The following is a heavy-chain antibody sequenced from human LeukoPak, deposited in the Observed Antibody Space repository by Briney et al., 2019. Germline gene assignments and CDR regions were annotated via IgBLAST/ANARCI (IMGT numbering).Heavy chain of an antibody. V-gene: IGHV4-34*01. D-gene: IGHD6-13*01. J-gene: IGHJ5*02. Sequence: SETLSLTCAVYGGSFSGYYWNWIRQPPGKGLEWIGEINHSGSTNYNPSLKSRVTISLDTSKNQFSLKLTSVTAADTAIYYCARGQQLGSYNWFDPWGQGTLVTVSS. CDR2: INHSGST. CDR3: ARGQQLGSYNWFDP. CDR1: GGSFSGYY.